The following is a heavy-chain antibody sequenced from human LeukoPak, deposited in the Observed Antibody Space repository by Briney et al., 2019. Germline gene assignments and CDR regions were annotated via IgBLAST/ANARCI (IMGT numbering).Heavy chain of an antibody. CDR2: ISGSGGST. J-gene: IGHJ3*02. V-gene: IGHV3-23*01. CDR1: GFTFSSYA. Sequence: GGSLRLSCAASGFTFSSYAMSWVRQAPGKGLEWVSAISGSGGSTYYADSVKGRFTIPRDNSKNTLYLQMNSLRAEDTAVYYCAKPGYSSGWYNAFDIWGQGTMVTVSS. D-gene: IGHD6-19*01. CDR3: AKPGYSSGWYNAFDI.